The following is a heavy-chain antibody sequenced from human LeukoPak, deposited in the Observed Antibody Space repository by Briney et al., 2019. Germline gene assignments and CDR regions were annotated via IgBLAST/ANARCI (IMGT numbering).Heavy chain of an antibody. V-gene: IGHV1-2*02. D-gene: IGHD2-2*01. CDR3: ASAANFDY. CDR2: INPNSGGT. CDR1: GGTFTSYA. J-gene: IGHJ4*02. Sequence: ASVTVSCKASGGTFTSYAISWVRQAPGQGLEWMGWINPNSGGTNYAQKFQGRVTMTRDTSISTAYMELSRLRSDDTAVYYCASAANFDYWGQGTLVTVSS.